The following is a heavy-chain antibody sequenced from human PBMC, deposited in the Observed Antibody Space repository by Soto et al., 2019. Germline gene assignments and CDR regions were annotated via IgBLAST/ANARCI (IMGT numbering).Heavy chain of an antibody. CDR3: AREGVAPYYYYGMDV. Sequence: ASVKVSCKACDDTFTRSGISWVRQAPGQGLEWMGWISTYNGDTNYAQTFQGRVTMTTDTSTSTVHMEVRSLRSDDTAVYYCAREGVAPYYYYGMDVGGQGTPVTVS. CDR1: DDTFTRSG. V-gene: IGHV1-18*01. J-gene: IGHJ6*02. CDR2: ISTYNGDT. D-gene: IGHD5-12*01.